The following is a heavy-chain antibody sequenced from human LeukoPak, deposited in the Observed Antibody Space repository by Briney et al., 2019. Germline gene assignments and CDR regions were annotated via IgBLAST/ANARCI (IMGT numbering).Heavy chain of an antibody. J-gene: IGHJ4*02. V-gene: IGHV3-48*03. CDR1: GFTFSSYE. D-gene: IGHD3-10*01. Sequence: GGSLRLSCAASGFTFSSYEMNWVRQVPGKRLEWISYISGDGTTIHYADSVNGRFTISRDNAQNSLYLQMNSLGVEDTAVYHCARPVGYSGSGSYYGYWGQGTLVTVSS. CDR2: ISGDGTTI. CDR3: ARPVGYSGSGSYYGY.